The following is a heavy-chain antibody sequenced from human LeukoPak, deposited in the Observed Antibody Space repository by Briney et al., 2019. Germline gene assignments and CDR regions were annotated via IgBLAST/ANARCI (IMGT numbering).Heavy chain of an antibody. Sequence: PSETLSLTCTVSAGSISRGDYYWGWIRQPPGRGLQWIGYIYYIGSTFHYHPSLKSRVNISVDTSKTQFSLRLSSVTAVDTAVYYCASTNCSSASCYGANWFDPWGQGTLVTVSS. J-gene: IGHJ5*02. CDR1: AGSISRGDYY. D-gene: IGHD2-2*01. CDR2: IYYIGST. CDR3: ASTNCSSASCYGANWFDP. V-gene: IGHV4-30-4*08.